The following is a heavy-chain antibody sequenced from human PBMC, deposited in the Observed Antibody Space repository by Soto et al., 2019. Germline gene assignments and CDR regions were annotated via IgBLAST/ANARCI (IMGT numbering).Heavy chain of an antibody. J-gene: IGHJ5*02. D-gene: IGHD5-18*01. CDR2: IYYSGST. V-gene: IGHV4-61*01. CDR3: ARTPPRYSQDDH. CDR1: GGSVSSGSYY. Sequence: PSETLSLTCTVSGGSVSSGSYYWSWIRQPPGKGLEWIGYIYYSGSTNCSPSLKSRVTISVDTSKNQFSLKLSSVTAADTAGYYCARTPPRYSQDDHWGEATLVTVSS.